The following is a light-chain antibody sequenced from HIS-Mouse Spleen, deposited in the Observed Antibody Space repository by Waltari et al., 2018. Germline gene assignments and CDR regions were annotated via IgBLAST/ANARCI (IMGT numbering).Light chain of an antibody. CDR2: LGS. Sequence: DIVMTQSPLSLPVTPGEPAPISCRSSQSLLHSNGYNSLDWYLQKPGQSPQLLIYLGSNRASGVPDRFSGSGSGTDFTLKISRVEAEDVGVYYCMQALQTPPWTFGQGTKVEIK. CDR3: MQALQTPPWT. CDR1: QSLLHSNGYNS. J-gene: IGKJ1*01. V-gene: IGKV2-28*01.